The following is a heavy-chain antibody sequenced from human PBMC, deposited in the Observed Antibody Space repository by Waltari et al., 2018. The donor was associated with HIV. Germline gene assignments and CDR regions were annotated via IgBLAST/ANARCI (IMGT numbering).Heavy chain of an antibody. J-gene: IGHJ4*02. CDR1: GFTFSSYA. CDR3: AKDSDYYDSSGYYPHFDY. CDR2: ISGSGGST. D-gene: IGHD3-22*01. V-gene: IGHV3-23*01. Sequence: EVQLLESGGGLVQPGGSLRLSCAASGFTFSSYAMSWVRQAPGKGLEWVSAISGSGGSTYYADSVKGRFTISRDNSKNTLYLQMNSLRAEDTAVYYCAKDSDYYDSSGYYPHFDYWGQGTLVTVSS.